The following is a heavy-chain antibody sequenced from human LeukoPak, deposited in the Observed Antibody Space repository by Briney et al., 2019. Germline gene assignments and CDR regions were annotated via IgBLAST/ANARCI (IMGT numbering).Heavy chain of an antibody. J-gene: IGHJ6*03. Sequence: ASVKVSCKASGYTFTSYDINWVRQATGQGLEWMGWMNPNGGNKGYAQKFQGRVTITRNTSISTAYMELSSLRSEDTAVYYCARQSRYFDWLPPYYYYYMDVWGKGTTVTVSS. CDR1: GYTFTSYD. D-gene: IGHD3-9*01. CDR2: MNPNGGNK. V-gene: IGHV1-8*03. CDR3: ARQSRYFDWLPPYYYYYMDV.